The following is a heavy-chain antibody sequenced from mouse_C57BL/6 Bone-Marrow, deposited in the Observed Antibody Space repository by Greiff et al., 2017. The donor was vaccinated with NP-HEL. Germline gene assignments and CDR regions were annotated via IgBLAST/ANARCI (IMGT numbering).Heavy chain of an antibody. CDR1: GFTFSSYA. D-gene: IGHD1-1*02. CDR3: ARDEEGGYYAMDY. Sequence: EVKLMESGGGLVKPGGSLKLSCAASGFTFSSYAMSWVRQTPEKRLEWVATISDGGSYTYYPDNVKGRFTISRDNAKNNLYLQMSHLKSEDTAMYYCARDEEGGYYAMDYWGQGTSVTVSS. V-gene: IGHV5-4*01. CDR2: ISDGGSYT. J-gene: IGHJ4*01.